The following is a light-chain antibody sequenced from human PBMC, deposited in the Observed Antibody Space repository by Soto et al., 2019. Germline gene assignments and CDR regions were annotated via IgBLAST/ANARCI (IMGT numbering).Light chain of an antibody. Sequence: QLTQSQSSLSASVGDRVTITSRASQSISSYLNWYQQKPGKAPKLLIYAASSLQSGVPSRFSGSGSGTDFTLTISSLQPEDFATYYCQQSYSTPITFGQGTRLEIK. CDR3: QQSYSTPIT. CDR1: QSISSY. J-gene: IGKJ5*01. CDR2: AAS. V-gene: IGKV1-39*01.